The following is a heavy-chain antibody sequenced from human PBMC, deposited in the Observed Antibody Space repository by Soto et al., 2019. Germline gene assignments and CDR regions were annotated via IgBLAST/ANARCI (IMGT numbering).Heavy chain of an antibody. CDR3: AHTRVTGAYYYFDS. V-gene: IGHV2-5*02. Sequence: QITLKESGPTLVKPTQTLTLTCTFSGFSLSTSGVGVGWIRQPPGKALEWLALIYWDDDKRYSPSLRRRLTINKDTSKNHVVLTVTNMDPVDTATYYCAHTRVTGAYYYFDSWGQGTLVSVSS. J-gene: IGHJ4*02. CDR2: IYWDDDK. CDR1: GFSLSTSGVG. D-gene: IGHD2-8*02.